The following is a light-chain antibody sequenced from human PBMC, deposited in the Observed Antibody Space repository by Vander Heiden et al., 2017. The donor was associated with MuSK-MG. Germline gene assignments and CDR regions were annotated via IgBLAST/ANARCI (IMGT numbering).Light chain of an antibody. CDR3: QQTDSAQYT. J-gene: IGKJ2*01. CDR2: DAS. V-gene: IGKV1-39*01. CDR1: QRVNSY. Sequence: DIQLTKSTSSLSASIGDRGHITCRASQRVNSYLNWYQQKPGKAPELLIYDASRLHSGVPDRFSGSGSGTEFTLTISRLHPEDSATYYCQQTDSAQYTFGHGTKLEIK.